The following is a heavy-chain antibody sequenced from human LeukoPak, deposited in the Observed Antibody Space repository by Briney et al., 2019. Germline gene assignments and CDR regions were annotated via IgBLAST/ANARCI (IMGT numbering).Heavy chain of an antibody. CDR3: VRHNNYALDY. V-gene: IGHV5-51*01. D-gene: IGHD5-18*01. CDR1: GYSFTSYW. Sequence: GESLKISCEGSGYSFTSYWIGWARQMPGQGLEWMAIIFPGNSDTIYSPSFQGQVTISADKSISTAYLQWRGLKASDTAMYYCVRHNNYALDYWDQGTLVTVSS. CDR2: IFPGNSDT. J-gene: IGHJ4*02.